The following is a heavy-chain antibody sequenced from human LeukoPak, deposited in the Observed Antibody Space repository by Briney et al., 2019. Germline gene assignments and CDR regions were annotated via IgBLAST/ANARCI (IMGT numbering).Heavy chain of an antibody. CDR1: GGSFSGYY. CDR3: ARGWAASPLDY. Sequence: SETLSLTCAVYGGSFSGYYWSWIRQPPGKGLEWIGEINHSGSTNYNPSLKSRVTISVDTSKSQFSLKLSSVTAADTAVYYCARGWAASPLDYWGQGTLVTVSS. V-gene: IGHV4-34*01. D-gene: IGHD2-15*01. CDR2: INHSGST. J-gene: IGHJ4*02.